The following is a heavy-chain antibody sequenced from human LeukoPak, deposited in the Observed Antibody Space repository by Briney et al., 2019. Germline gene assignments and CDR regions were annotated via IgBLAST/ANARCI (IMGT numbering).Heavy chain of an antibody. V-gene: IGHV1-18*01. Sequence: ASVKVSCKASGYTFSNYGISWVRQAPGQGLEWVGWISIYNGKTNYAQKFQGRVSMTTDTSTSTAYMELSSLRSEDTAVYYCARTHSSSWYQVSYYYYMDVWGKGTTVTVSS. D-gene: IGHD6-13*01. CDR1: GYTFSNYG. CDR3: ARTHSSSWYQVSYYYYMDV. J-gene: IGHJ6*03. CDR2: ISIYNGKT.